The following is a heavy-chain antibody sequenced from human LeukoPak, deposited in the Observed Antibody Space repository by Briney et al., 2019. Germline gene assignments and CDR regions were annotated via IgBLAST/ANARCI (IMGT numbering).Heavy chain of an antibody. CDR2: INYSGST. V-gene: IGHV4-34*01. J-gene: IGHJ6*02. CDR3: ARLSVYAIGYYYYYGMDV. D-gene: IGHD2-8*01. CDR1: GGSFSGYY. Sequence: SETLSLTCAVYGGSFSGYYWSWIRQPPGKGLEWLGEINYSGSTNYNPSLKSRVTISVDTSKNQFSLKLSSVTAADTAVYYCARLSVYAIGYYYYYGMDVWGQGTTVTVSS.